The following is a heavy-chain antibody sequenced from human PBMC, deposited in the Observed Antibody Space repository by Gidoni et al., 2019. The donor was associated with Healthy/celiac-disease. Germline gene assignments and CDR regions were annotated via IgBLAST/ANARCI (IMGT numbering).Heavy chain of an antibody. Sequence: QVQLVESGGGLVKPGGSLRLSCAASGFTFRDYYMSWIRQAPGKGLEWVSYISSSSSYTNYADSVKGRFTISRDNAKNSLYLQMNSLRAEDTAVYYCARAPPRLDGDWYFDYWGQGTLVTVSS. CDR2: ISSSSSYT. V-gene: IGHV3-11*06. CDR1: GFTFRDYY. J-gene: IGHJ4*02. CDR3: ARAPPRLDGDWYFDY. D-gene: IGHD4-17*01.